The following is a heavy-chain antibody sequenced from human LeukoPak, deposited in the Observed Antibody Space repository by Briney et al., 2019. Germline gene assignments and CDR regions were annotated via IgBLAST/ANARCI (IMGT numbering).Heavy chain of an antibody. J-gene: IGHJ3*02. CDR1: GFTFRSYA. CDR2: ISGSGGST. Sequence: GGSLRLSCAASGFTFRSYAMSWVRQAPGKGLEWVSAISGSGGSTYYADSVKGRFTISRDNSKNTLFLQMNSLRAEDTAVYYCAKVPQTTMIARGAFEIWGQGTMVTVSS. D-gene: IGHD3-22*01. CDR3: AKVPQTTMIARGAFEI. V-gene: IGHV3-23*01.